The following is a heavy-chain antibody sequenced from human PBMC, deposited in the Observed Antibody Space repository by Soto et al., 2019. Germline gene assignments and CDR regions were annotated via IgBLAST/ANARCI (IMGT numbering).Heavy chain of an antibody. D-gene: IGHD3-22*01. CDR1: GFTFSSYG. J-gene: IGHJ4*02. CDR3: EKDSYDSSGYSGGFVY. CDR2: IWYDGSNK. Sequence: QVQLVESGGGVVQPGRSLRLSCAASGFTFSSYGMHWVRQAPGKGLEWVAVIWYDGSNKYYADSVKGRFTISRDNSKNTLYLQMNSVRAEDTAVYYCEKDSYDSSGYSGGFVYWGQGTLVTVSS. V-gene: IGHV3-33*06.